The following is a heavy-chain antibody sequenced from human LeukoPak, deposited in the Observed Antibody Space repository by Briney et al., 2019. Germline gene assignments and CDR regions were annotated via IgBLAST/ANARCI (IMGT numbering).Heavy chain of an antibody. CDR3: AKDRVSSNWVFDY. V-gene: IGHV3-30*02. CDR2: IRYDGSNK. Sequence: GGSLRLSCAASGFTFSSYGMHWVRQAPGKGLEWVAFIRYDGSNKYYADSVKGRFTISRDNSKNTLYLQMNSLRAEDTAVYYCAKDRVSSNWVFDYWGQGTLVTVSS. J-gene: IGHJ4*02. CDR1: GFTFSSYG. D-gene: IGHD1-1*01.